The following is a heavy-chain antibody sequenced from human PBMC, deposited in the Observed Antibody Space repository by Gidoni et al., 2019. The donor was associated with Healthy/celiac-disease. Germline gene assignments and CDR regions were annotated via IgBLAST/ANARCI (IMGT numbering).Heavy chain of an antibody. CDR3: ARGTTGYYYYGMDV. V-gene: IGHV4-34*01. CDR2: INHSGST. CDR1: GGSFSGYY. Sequence: QVQLQQWGAGLLKPSETLSLTCAVYGGSFSGYYWSWIRQPPGKGLEWIGEINHSGSTNYNPSLKSRVTISGDTSKNQFSLKLSSVTAADTAVYYCARGTTGYYYYGMDVWGQGTTVTVSS. J-gene: IGHJ6*02. D-gene: IGHD1-7*01.